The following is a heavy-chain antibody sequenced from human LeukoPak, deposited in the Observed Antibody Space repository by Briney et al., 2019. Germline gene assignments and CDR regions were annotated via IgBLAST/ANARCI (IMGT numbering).Heavy chain of an antibody. CDR1: GYIFTGYY. Sequence: ASVKVSCKASGYIFTGYYIHWVRQAPGQGLEWMGWINPNSGGTNYEQKFQDWVTMTRDTSISTAYMELSRLRSDDTAVYYCARQGEMGIGYWGQGTLVTVSS. CDR2: INPNSGGT. J-gene: IGHJ4*02. V-gene: IGHV1-2*04. CDR3: ARQGEMGIGY. D-gene: IGHD3-16*01.